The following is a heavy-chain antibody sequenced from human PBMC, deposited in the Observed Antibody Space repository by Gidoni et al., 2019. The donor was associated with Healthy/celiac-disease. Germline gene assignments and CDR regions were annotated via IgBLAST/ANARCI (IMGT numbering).Heavy chain of an antibody. V-gene: IGHV3-9*01. CDR3: AKVNRIAVAGTFDY. Sequence: VQLVESGGGSVQPGGSLRLSCAASRFSFYDDAMHWVRQAPGKGLEWVSGISWNSGSIGYADSVKGRFTISRDNAKNSLYLQMNSLRAEDTALYYCAKVNRIAVAGTFDYWGQGTLVTVSS. CDR2: ISWNSGSI. CDR1: RFSFYDDA. D-gene: IGHD6-19*01. J-gene: IGHJ4*02.